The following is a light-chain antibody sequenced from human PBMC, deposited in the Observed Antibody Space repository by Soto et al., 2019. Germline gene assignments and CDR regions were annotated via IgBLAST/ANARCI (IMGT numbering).Light chain of an antibody. J-gene: IGKJ5*01. CDR2: GTS. CDR3: QQYGNSPFT. V-gene: IGKV3-20*01. Sequence: EIVLTQSPDTLSLSPGERATLSCRASQRVTGYFAWYQQKAGQAPRLLIYGTSHRATGVPDRFRASGSGTEFTLTISRLEPEDFVVYYCQQYGNSPFTFGQGTRLEIK. CDR1: QRVTGY.